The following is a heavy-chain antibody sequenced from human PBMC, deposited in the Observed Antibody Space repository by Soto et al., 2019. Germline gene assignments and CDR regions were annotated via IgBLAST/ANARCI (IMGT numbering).Heavy chain of an antibody. D-gene: IGHD3-10*01. CDR2: INPNSGGT. J-gene: IGHJ4*02. CDR3: ARGSIYYYGSGMGEDYFDY. V-gene: IGHV1-2*04. Sequence: QVQLVQSGAEVKKPGASVKVSCKASGYTFTGYYMHWVRQAPGQGLEWMGWINPNSGGTNYAQKFQGWDTMTRDTSISTAYMELSRLRSDDTAVYYCARGSIYYYGSGMGEDYFDYWGQGTLVTVSS. CDR1: GYTFTGYY.